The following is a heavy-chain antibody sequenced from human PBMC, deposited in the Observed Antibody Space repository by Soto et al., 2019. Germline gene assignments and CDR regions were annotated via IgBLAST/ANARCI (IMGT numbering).Heavy chain of an antibody. V-gene: IGHV1-2*04. J-gene: IGHJ3*02. Sequence: ASVKVSCKASGYTFTGYYMHWVRQAPGQGLEWMGWINPNSGGTNYAQKFQGWVTMTRDTSISTAYVELSRLRSDDTAVYYCARGSGREQLVPFGAFDIWGQGTMVTVSS. CDR1: GYTFTGYY. CDR3: ARGSGREQLVPFGAFDI. D-gene: IGHD6-6*01. CDR2: INPNSGGT.